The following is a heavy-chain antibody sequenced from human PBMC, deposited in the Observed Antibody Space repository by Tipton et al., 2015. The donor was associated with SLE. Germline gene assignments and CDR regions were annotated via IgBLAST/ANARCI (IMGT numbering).Heavy chain of an antibody. Sequence: TLSLTCTVSGGSISSYYWSWIRQPPGKGLEWIGYISYSGSPNYNPSLKSRVTISVDTSKNQFSLKLTSVTAADTAVYYCARGLYYYYGMDVWGQGTTVTVSS. CDR3: ARGLYYYYGMDV. V-gene: IGHV4-59*01. CDR1: GGSISSYY. J-gene: IGHJ6*02. CDR2: ISYSGSP.